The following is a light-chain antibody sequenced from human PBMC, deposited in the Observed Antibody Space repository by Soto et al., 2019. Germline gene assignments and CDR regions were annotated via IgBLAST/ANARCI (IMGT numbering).Light chain of an antibody. CDR2: GAS. J-gene: IGKJ1*01. CDR3: QQYGSSGT. V-gene: IGKV3-20*01. Sequence: EIVMTQSPATLSVSPGGRATLSCRASQSVSTTVAWYHQKPGQAPRLLIYGASNRATGIPDRFSSSGSGTDFTLTISRLEPEDFAVYYCQQYGSSGTFGQGTKVDIK. CDR1: QSVSTT.